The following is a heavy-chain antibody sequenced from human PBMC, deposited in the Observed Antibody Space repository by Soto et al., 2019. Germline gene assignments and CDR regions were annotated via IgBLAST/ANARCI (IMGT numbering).Heavy chain of an antibody. CDR3: VRFGSGWNY. CDR2: TYYRSKWYY. CDR1: GDSVSSNSAG. D-gene: IGHD6-19*01. V-gene: IGHV6-1*01. J-gene: IGHJ4*02. Sequence: PSQTLSLTCVISGDSVSSNSAGWNWIRQSPSRGLEWLGRTYYRSKWYYEYAASVKGRIIINPDTSKNQVSLQLSSVTPEDAAMYYCVRFGSGWNYWGQGSLVTVSS.